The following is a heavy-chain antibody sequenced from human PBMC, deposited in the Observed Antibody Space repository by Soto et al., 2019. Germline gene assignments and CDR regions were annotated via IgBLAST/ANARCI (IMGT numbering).Heavy chain of an antibody. CDR1: GFTFSIYA. D-gene: IGHD3-22*01. Sequence: GGSLRLSCSASGFTFSIYAMHWVRQAPGKGLEYVSSISINGGSTHYADSVKGRFTISRDNSKNTQYLQMSSLRADDTALYYCVKGEYYYDSSGYYPFDYWGQGTLVTVSS. J-gene: IGHJ4*02. CDR2: ISINGGST. CDR3: VKGEYYYDSSGYYPFDY. V-gene: IGHV3-64D*06.